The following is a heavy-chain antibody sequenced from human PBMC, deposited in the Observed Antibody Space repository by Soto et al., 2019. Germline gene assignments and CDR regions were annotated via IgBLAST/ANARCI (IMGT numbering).Heavy chain of an antibody. CDR2: IYYSGST. D-gene: IGHD6-19*01. J-gene: IGHJ4*02. CDR1: GGSISSGGYY. V-gene: IGHV4-31*01. CDR3: ASQEAVAYDYPRY. Sequence: QVQLQESGPGLVKPSQTLSLTCTVSGGSISSGGYYWSWIRQHPGKGLEWIGYIYYSGSTYYNPYLKSQVTISVDTAKNQFSLKLSSVTAADTAVYYWASQEAVAYDYPRYWGQGTLVTVSS.